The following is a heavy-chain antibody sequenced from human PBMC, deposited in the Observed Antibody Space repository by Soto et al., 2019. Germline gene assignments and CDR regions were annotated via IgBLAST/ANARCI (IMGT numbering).Heavy chain of an antibody. Sequence: EVQLLESGGVLVQPGGSLRLSCAASGFTFSSYALSWVRQAPGKGLEWVSGISGDGATTYYTDSVKGRFTISRDSSTNTLYLQMNSLRAEDSDVYYCARDLTSSGRSTYLGYWGQGTLVTVSS. CDR2: ISGDGATT. CDR1: GFTFSSYA. J-gene: IGHJ4*02. V-gene: IGHV3-23*01. D-gene: IGHD6-19*01. CDR3: ARDLTSSGRSTYLGY.